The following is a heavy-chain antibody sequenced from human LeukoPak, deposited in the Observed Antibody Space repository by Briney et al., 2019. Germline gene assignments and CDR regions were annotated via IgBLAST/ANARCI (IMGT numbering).Heavy chain of an antibody. Sequence: SETLSLPCTVSGDSISSSSYYWGWIRQPPGKGLEWIGSISYSGITYYNLSLKRRDTISIDTSKNQFSLELRSVTAADTAVYYCARQGGSGDWSDNGFDPWGQGTLVTVSS. J-gene: IGHJ5*02. CDR3: ARQGGSGDWSDNGFDP. CDR1: GDSISSSSYY. CDR2: ISYSGIT. D-gene: IGHD2-21*02. V-gene: IGHV4-39*01.